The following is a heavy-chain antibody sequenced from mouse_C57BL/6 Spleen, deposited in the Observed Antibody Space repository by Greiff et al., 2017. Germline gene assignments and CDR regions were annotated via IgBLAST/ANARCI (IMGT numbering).Heavy chain of an antibody. CDR2: INPSSGYT. J-gene: IGHJ1*03. CDR3: ARSYDYDDPDWYFDV. V-gene: IGHV1-7*01. D-gene: IGHD2-4*01. Sequence: QVHVKQSGAELAKPGASVKLSCKASGYTFTSYWMHWVKQRPGQGLEWIGYINPSSGYTKYNQKFKDKATLTADKSSSTAYMQLSSLTYEDSAVYYCARSYDYDDPDWYFDVWGTGTTVTVSS. CDR1: GYTFTSYW.